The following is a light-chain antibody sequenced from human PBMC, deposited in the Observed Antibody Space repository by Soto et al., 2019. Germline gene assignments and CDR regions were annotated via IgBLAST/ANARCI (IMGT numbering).Light chain of an antibody. Sequence: DIQMTQPPSALSASVVDRFTSTFRASQSISSWLAWYQQKPGKAPKLLIYDASSLESGVPSRFSGSGSGTEFTLTISSLQPDDFATYYCQHYNSYGTFGQGTKVDIK. CDR2: DAS. CDR1: QSISSW. CDR3: QHYNSYGT. V-gene: IGKV1-5*01. J-gene: IGKJ1*01.